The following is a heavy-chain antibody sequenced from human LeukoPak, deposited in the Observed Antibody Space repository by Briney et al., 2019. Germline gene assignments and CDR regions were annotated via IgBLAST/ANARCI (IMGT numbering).Heavy chain of an antibody. J-gene: IGHJ5*02. CDR2: IIPIFGTA. CDR1: GGTFSSYA. D-gene: IGHD3-22*01. Sequence: GASVKVSCKASGGTFSSYAISWVRQAPGQGLEWMGGIIPIFGTANYAQKFQGRVTITADESTSTAYMELSSLRSEDTAVYYCARLGSYYYYDSSGYQSRFDPWGQGTLVTVSS. V-gene: IGHV1-69*13. CDR3: ARLGSYYYYDSSGYQSRFDP.